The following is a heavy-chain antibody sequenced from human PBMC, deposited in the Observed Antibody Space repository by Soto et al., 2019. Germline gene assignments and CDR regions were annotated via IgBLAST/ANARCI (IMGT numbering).Heavy chain of an antibody. CDR2: INPRGARP. Sequence: QVQLVQSGAEVKKPGASVRVSCKASGYTFTSYCLHWVRQAPGQGLEWMGIINPGQGLAWMGIINPRGARPGYAQKSQGGVNMTVDTSTSTVYMELSSLRSEDTAVYYCARSPPWGSALGGWFDPWGQGTLVTVSS. V-gene: IGHV1-46*01. CDR3: ARSPPWGSALGGWFDP. J-gene: IGHJ5*02. D-gene: IGHD3-16*01. CDR1: GYTFTSYC.